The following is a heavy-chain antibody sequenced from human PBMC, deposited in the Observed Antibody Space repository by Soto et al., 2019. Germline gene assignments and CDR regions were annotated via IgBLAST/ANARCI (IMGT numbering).Heavy chain of an antibody. Sequence: QVQLVQSGAEVKKPGSSVKVSCKASGGTFSSYAISWVRQAPGQGLEWMGGIIPIFGTANYAQKFQGRVTITADESTSTAYMELSSLRSEDTGVYYCWRDRALGVPASTRYYYGMDVWGQGTTVTVSS. CDR2: IIPIFGTA. D-gene: IGHD2-2*01. CDR1: GGTFSSYA. J-gene: IGHJ6*02. V-gene: IGHV1-69*12. CDR3: WRDRALGVPASTRYYYGMDV.